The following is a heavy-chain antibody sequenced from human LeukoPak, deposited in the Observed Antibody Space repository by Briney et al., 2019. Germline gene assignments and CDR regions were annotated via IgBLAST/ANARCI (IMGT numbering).Heavy chain of an antibody. D-gene: IGHD6-25*01. CDR3: AKDSPARGPFDI. CDR1: GFTFSSYA. Sequence: PGGFLRLSCAASGFTFSSYAINWVRQAPGKGLEWVSVISGTGGSTYYADSVKGRFTISRDNSKNTLYLQMNSLRAEDTAVYYCAKDSPARGPFDIWGQGTMVTVSS. CDR2: ISGTGGST. J-gene: IGHJ3*02. V-gene: IGHV3-23*01.